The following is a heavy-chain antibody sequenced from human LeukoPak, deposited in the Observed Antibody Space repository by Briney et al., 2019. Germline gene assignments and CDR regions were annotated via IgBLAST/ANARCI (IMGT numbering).Heavy chain of an antibody. V-gene: IGHV3-30*07. J-gene: IGHJ4*02. CDR1: GFTFSSYA. Sequence: GGSLRLSCAASGFTFSSYAIHWVRLAPGKGLEWVAVIWYDGSNKYYADSVKGRFTISRDNSKNTLYLQMNSLRAEDTAVYYCARVGQYDPFDYWGQGTLVTVSS. CDR3: ARVGQYDPFDY. D-gene: IGHD1-1*01. CDR2: IWYDGSNK.